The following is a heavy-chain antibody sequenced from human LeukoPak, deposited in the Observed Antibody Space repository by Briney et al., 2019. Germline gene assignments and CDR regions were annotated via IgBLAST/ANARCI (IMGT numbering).Heavy chain of an antibody. CDR1: GGSFSGYY. Sequence: PSETLSLTCVVSGGSFSGYYWSWIRQPPGKGLEWIGEINHGGRTNYSPSLKSRVTISVDTSKNHFSLNLSSVTAADTAVYYCARGLELGYCSGASCYIWFDPWGQGTLVTVSS. J-gene: IGHJ5*02. CDR2: INHGGRT. CDR3: ARGLELGYCSGASCYIWFDP. V-gene: IGHV4-34*01. D-gene: IGHD2-2*02.